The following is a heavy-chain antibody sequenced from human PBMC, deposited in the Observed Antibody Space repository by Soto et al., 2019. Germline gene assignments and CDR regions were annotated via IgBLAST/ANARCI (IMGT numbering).Heavy chain of an antibody. D-gene: IGHD3-3*01. V-gene: IGHV4-59*01. CDR3: ARDRNKLWKNDAFDI. Sequence: QVQLHESGPGLVKPSETLSLTCSVSGGSMNSYYWSWVRQSPGKGLEWLGYIYYSGDTKYNPSLQSRISISVDTTKNRFSLRLTSVTAADTAVYYCARDRNKLWKNDAFDIWGQWTMVTVSS. CDR1: GGSMNSYY. CDR2: IYYSGDT. J-gene: IGHJ3*02.